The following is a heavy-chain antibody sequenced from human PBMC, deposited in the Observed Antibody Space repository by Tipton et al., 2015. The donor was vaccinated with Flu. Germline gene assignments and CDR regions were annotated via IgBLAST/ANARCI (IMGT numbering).Heavy chain of an antibody. Sequence: SLRLSCAASGFNVSSNYVTWVRQAPGKGLEWVSLIYSGGSTYYADSVKGRFTISRHKSKNTLFLQMNSLRPEDTAVYYCARHTYAQLGPPYFDFWGQGTLVTVSS. V-gene: IGHV3-53*04. D-gene: IGHD1-1*01. CDR2: IYSGGST. CDR1: GFNVSSNY. J-gene: IGHJ4*02. CDR3: ARHTYAQLGPPYFDF.